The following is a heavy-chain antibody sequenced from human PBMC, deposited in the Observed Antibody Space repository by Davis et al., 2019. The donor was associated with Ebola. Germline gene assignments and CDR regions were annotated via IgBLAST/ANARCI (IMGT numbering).Heavy chain of an antibody. D-gene: IGHD3-3*01. CDR1: GYTFTGYY. CDR3: ARVPYYDFWSGYSLDAFDI. V-gene: IGHV1-2*02. Sequence: ASVKVSCKASGYTFTGYYMYWVRQAPEQGLEWMGWINPNSGGTNYAQKFQGRVTMTRDTSISTAYMELSRLRSDDTAVYYCARVPYYDFWSGYSLDAFDIWGQGTMVTVSS. CDR2: INPNSGGT. J-gene: IGHJ3*02.